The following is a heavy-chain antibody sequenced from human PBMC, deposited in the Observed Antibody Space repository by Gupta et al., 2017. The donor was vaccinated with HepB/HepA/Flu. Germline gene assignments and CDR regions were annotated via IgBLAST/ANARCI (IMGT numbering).Heavy chain of an antibody. J-gene: IGHJ6*02. CDR3: ARDSAYSISWYYYYYYGMDV. V-gene: IGHV3-74*01. Sequence: EVQLVESGGGLVQPGGSLRLSCAASGFTFSHYWMHWVRQAPGKGLVWVSRINSDGGTTRYADSVKGRFTISRDNAKNTLYLQMNSLRAEDTAVYYCARDSAYSISWYYYYYYGMDVWGQGTTVTVSS. CDR1: GFTFSHYW. CDR2: INSDGGTT. D-gene: IGHD6-13*01.